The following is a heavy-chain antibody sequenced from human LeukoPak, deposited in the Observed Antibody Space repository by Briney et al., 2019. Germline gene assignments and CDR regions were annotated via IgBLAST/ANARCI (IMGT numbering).Heavy chain of an antibody. V-gene: IGHV1-18*01. CDR3: AIAVAGHYFDY. Sequence: ASVKVSCKASGYTFTSYGISWVQQAPGQGLEWMGWISAYNGNTNYAQKLQGRVTMTTDTSTSTAYMELRSLRSDDTAVYYCAIAVAGHYFDYWGQGTLVTVSS. J-gene: IGHJ4*02. D-gene: IGHD6-19*01. CDR1: GYTFTSYG. CDR2: ISAYNGNT.